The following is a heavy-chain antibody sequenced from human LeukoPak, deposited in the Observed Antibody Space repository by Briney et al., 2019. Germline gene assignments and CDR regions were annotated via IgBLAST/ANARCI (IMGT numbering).Heavy chain of an antibody. D-gene: IGHD3-22*01. CDR2: INPNSGGT. CDR1: GYTFTGHY. J-gene: IGHJ5*02. V-gene: IGHV1-2*02. Sequence: ASVKVSCKASGYTFTGHYMHWVRQAPGQGLEWMGWINPNSGGTNYAQKFQGRVTMTRDTSISTAYMELSRLRSDDTAVYYCARVLYYYDSSGQYWFDPWGQGTLVTVSS. CDR3: ARVLYYYDSSGQYWFDP.